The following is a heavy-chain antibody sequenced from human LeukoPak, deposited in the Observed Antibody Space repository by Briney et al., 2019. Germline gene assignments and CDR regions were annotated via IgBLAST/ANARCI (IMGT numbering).Heavy chain of an antibody. CDR3: AREYSSSRGWWARGSYFDY. CDR2: IRYDGSNK. V-gene: IGHV3-30*02. CDR1: GFTFSSYG. J-gene: IGHJ4*02. Sequence: PGGSLRLSCAASGFTFSSYGMHWVRQAPGKGLEWVAFIRYDGSNKYYADSVKGRFTISRDNSKNTLYLQMNSLRAEDTAVYYCAREYSSSRGWWARGSYFDYWGQGTLVTVSS. D-gene: IGHD6-6*01.